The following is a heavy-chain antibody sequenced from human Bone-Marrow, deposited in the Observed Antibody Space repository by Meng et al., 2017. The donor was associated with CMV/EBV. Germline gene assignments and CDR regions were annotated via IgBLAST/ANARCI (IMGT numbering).Heavy chain of an antibody. Sequence: GGSLRLSCAACGFTFSSYDMHWVRQATGKGLEWVSAIGTAGDTYYPGSVKGRFTISRDNSKNTLYLQMNSLRAEDTAVYYCARGYCSSTSCYSNKANDYWGQGTLVTVSS. V-gene: IGHV3-13*01. D-gene: IGHD2-2*01. CDR2: IGTAGDT. J-gene: IGHJ4*02. CDR1: GFTFSSYD. CDR3: ARGYCSSTSCYSNKANDY.